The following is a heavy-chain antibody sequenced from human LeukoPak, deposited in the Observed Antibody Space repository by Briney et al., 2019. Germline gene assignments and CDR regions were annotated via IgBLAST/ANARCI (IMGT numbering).Heavy chain of an antibody. CDR1: GFTFTNYN. CDR2: INPNSGGT. V-gene: IGHV1-2*02. CDR3: AVTYYDTLTGYSQFDY. D-gene: IGHD3-9*01. Sequence: ASVKVSCKASGFTFTNYNLHWVRQAPGQRLEWMGWINPNSGGTNYAQKFQGRVTMTRDTSISTAYMELSRLRSDDTAVYYCAVTYYDTLTGYSQFDYWAREPWSPSPQ. J-gene: IGHJ4*02.